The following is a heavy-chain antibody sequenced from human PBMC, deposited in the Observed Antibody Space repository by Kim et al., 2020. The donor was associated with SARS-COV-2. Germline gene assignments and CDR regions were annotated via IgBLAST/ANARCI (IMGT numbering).Heavy chain of an antibody. D-gene: IGHD1-1*01. V-gene: IGHV1-3*01. CDR1: GYGFTSYA. J-gene: IGHJ3*02. CDR3: VRDRASGLVQKDAFDI. CDR2: INAGNGNT. Sequence: ASVKVSCKTSGYGFTSYAMHWVRQAPGQGLEWMGWINAGNGNTEYSQSFQGRVTITTDTSASTAYMELRNLIPEDTALYYCVRDRASGLVQKDAFDIWGQGTMVTVSS.